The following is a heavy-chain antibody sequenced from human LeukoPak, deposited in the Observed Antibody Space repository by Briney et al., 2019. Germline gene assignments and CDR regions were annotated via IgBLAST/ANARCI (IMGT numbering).Heavy chain of an antibody. J-gene: IGHJ4*02. CDR3: ARLGRASEEFDY. CDR2: IYYSGST. V-gene: IGHV4-39*01. Sequence: PSETLSLTCTVSGGSISSSSYYWGWIRQPPGKGLEWIGSIYYSGSTYYNPSLKSRVTISVDTSKNQFSLKLSSVTAADTAVYYCARLGRASEEFDYWGQGTLVTVSS. CDR1: GGSISSSSYY. D-gene: IGHD1-14*01.